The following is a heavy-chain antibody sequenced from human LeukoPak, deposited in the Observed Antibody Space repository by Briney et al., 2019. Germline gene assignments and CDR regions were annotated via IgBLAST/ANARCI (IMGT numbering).Heavy chain of an antibody. D-gene: IGHD3-16*01. CDR3: ATGLGLDAFDI. CDR2: FDPEDGET. V-gene: IGHV1-24*01. J-gene: IGHJ3*02. Sequence: ASVKVSCKVSGYTLTELSMHWVRQAPGKGLEWMGGFDPEDGETIYAQQLQGRVTMTEDTSTDTAYMELSSLRSEDTAVYYCATGLGLDAFDIWGQGTMVTVSS. CDR1: GYTLTELS.